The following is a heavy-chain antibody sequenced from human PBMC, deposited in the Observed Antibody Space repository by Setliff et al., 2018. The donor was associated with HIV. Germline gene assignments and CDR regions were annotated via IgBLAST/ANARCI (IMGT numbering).Heavy chain of an antibody. Sequence: SETLSLTCAVYGGSLSGYYWTWIRQPPGKGLEWIGEINHSGSTNYNPSLKSRVTISIDTSKNQFSLKLSSVTAADTAMYYCARGRMATVLIRNWIDPWGQGSLVTVST. J-gene: IGHJ5*02. D-gene: IGHD4-4*01. CDR2: INHSGST. V-gene: IGHV4-34*01. CDR1: GGSLSGYY. CDR3: ARGRMATVLIRNWIDP.